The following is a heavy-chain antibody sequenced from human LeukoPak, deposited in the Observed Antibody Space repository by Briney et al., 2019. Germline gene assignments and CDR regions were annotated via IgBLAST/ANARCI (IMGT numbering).Heavy chain of an antibody. CDR2: IDPSDSYT. CDR3: ARTYGLGIGNAFDI. CDR1: GYNFASYW. Sequence: GESLKISCKGSGYNFASYWISWVRQMPGKGLEWMGRIDPSDSYTNYSPSFQGHVTISTDKSISTAYLQWSGLKASDTAMYYCARTYGLGIGNAFDIWGQGTKVTVSS. D-gene: IGHD3-10*01. V-gene: IGHV5-10-1*01. J-gene: IGHJ3*02.